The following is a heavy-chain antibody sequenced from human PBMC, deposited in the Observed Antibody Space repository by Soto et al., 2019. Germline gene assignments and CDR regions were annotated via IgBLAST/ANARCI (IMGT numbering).Heavy chain of an antibody. CDR3: ARGLEQAQSDP. CDR1: GGSVSSGSYY. Sequence: QVQLQESGPGLVKPSETLSLTCTVSGGSVSSGSYYWSWIRQPPGKGLEWIGYIYYSGSTNYNPSLQRXGTXSXATSTNQFSLKLSSVTAADTAVYYCARGLEQAQSDPWGQGTLVTVSS. V-gene: IGHV4-61*01. CDR2: IYYSGST. J-gene: IGHJ5*02.